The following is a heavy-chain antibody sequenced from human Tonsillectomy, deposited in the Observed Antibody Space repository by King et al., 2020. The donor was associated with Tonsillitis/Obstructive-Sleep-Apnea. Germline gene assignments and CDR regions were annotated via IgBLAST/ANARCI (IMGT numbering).Heavy chain of an antibody. CDR2: INHSGST. J-gene: IGHJ3*02. CDR1: GGSFSGYY. Sequence: QVQLQQWGAGLLKPSETLSLTCAVYGGSFSGYYWSWIRQPPGKGLEWIGEINHSGSTNYNPSLKSRVTISVDTSKNQFSLKLSSVTAADTAVYYCASVGPLRLDAFDIWGQGTMVTVSS. D-gene: IGHD6-25*01. V-gene: IGHV4-34*01. CDR3: ASVGPLRLDAFDI.